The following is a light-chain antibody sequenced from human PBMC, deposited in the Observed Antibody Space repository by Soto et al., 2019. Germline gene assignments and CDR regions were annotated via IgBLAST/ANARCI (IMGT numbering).Light chain of an antibody. CDR1: QSVSSSY. J-gene: IGKJ1*01. CDR3: QQNGSSGT. V-gene: IGKV3-20*01. CDR2: GAS. Sequence: EIVLTHSPVTLSVFPGERVTLSCRASQSVSSSYLAWYRQKPGQAPRLLIYGASNRATGIPDRFSGSGSGTDFTLTISRLEPEDFAVYYCQQNGSSGTFGQGTKVDIK.